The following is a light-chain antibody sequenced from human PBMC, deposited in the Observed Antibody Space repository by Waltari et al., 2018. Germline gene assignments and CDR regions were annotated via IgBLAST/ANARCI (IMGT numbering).Light chain of an antibody. Sequence: DIQMTQSPSSLSTSVGDRVTITCRASRGIDAYLNWYQQQPGKAPKLLIYDASTLQRGVPTRFSGGGIGTDFTLAISDLQPDDFATHVCQQSYSAPFTFGRGTRLE. V-gene: IGKV1-39*01. J-gene: IGKJ5*01. CDR2: DAS. CDR3: QQSYSAPFT. CDR1: RGIDAY.